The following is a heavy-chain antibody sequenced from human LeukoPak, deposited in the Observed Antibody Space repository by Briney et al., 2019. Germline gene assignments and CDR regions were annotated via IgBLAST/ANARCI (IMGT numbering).Heavy chain of an antibody. J-gene: IGHJ4*02. CDR1: GGSISSGGYY. V-gene: IGHV4-31*03. D-gene: IGHD3-22*01. CDR2: IYYSGST. CDR3: ARAGYYYDSSGYLDY. Sequence: SQTLSLTCTVSGGSISSGGYYWSWIRQHPGKGLEWIGYIYYSGSTYYNPSLKSRVTISVDTSKNQFSLKLSSVAAADTAVYYCARAGYYYDSSGYLDYWGQGTLVTVSS.